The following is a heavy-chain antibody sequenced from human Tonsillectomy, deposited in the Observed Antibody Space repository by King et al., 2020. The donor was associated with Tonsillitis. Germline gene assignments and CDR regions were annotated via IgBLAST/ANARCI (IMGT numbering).Heavy chain of an antibody. Sequence: LQLQESGPGLVKPSGTLSLTCAVSGGSISSDNWWTWVRQPPGKGLEWIGEVYHSGSTIYNPSLKSRVTISVDKSKNHFSLRLTSLTAADTAVYYCARDWGMVRGIVTYNWFDPWGQGTLVTVSS. J-gene: IGHJ5*02. CDR2: VYHSGST. CDR3: ARDWGMVRGIVTYNWFDP. V-gene: IGHV4-4*02. D-gene: IGHD3-10*01. CDR1: GGSISSDNW.